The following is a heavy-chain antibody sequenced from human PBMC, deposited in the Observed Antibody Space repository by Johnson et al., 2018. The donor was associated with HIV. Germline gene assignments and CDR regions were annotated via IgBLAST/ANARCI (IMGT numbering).Heavy chain of an antibody. CDR3: AKDLSDYGRIDAFDI. CDR1: GFTFSSYA. J-gene: IGHJ3*02. D-gene: IGHD4-17*01. CDR2: ISGSGGST. V-gene: IGHV3-23*04. Sequence: EVQLVESGGGLIQPGRSLRLSCAASGFTFSSYAMHWVRQAPGKGLEWVSAISGSGGSTYYADSVKGRFTISRDNSKNTLYLQMNSLRAEDTAVYYCAKDLSDYGRIDAFDIWGQGTMVTVSS.